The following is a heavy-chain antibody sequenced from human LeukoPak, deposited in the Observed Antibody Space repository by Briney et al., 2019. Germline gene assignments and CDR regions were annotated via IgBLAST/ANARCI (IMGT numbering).Heavy chain of an antibody. CDR2: FFTSGST. CDR1: GGSISSYY. J-gene: IGHJ6*03. CDR3: ARGGSYRGYMDV. Sequence: TSETLSLTCTVSGGSISSYYWSWIRQPPGKGLEWIGYFFTSGSTNYNPSLKSRVTISVDTSKNQFSLKRSSVTAADTAVYYCARGGSYRGYMDVWGKGTTVTVSS. D-gene: IGHD3-16*02. V-gene: IGHV4-4*09.